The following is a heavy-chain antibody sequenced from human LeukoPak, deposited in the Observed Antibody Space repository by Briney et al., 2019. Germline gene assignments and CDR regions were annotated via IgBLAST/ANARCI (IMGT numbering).Heavy chain of an antibody. J-gene: IGHJ4*02. CDR1: GFTFDDYA. CDR3: AREVITGPRFDY. V-gene: IGHV3-20*04. CDR2: INWNGGST. Sequence: ASLRLSCAASGFTFDDYAMSWVRQAPGKGLEWVSRINWNGGSTGYVDSVKGRLTISRDNAKNSLYLQMNSLRAEDTALYYCAREVITGPRFDYWGQGILVTVSS. D-gene: IGHD1-20*01.